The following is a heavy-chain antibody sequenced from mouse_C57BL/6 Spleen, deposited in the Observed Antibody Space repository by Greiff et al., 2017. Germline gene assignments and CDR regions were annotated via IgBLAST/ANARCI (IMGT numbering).Heavy chain of an antibody. V-gene: IGHV1-26*01. CDR2: INPNNGGT. CDR3: ARGGVSYGSRGFAY. J-gene: IGHJ3*01. Sequence: EVQLQQSGPELVKPGASVKISCKASGYTFTDYYMHWVKQSHGKGLEWIGDINPNNGGTSYNQKFKGNATLTVDKSSITAYMELRSLTSEDSAVYYCARGGVSYGSRGFAYWGQGTLVTVSA. D-gene: IGHD1-1*01. CDR1: GYTFTDYY.